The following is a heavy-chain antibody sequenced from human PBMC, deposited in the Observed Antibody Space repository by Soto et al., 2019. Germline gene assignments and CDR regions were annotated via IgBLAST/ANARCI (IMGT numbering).Heavy chain of an antibody. Sequence: EVQLVESGGGLVQPGGSLRLSCAASGFTFSSYEMNWVRQAPGKGLEWVSYISSSGSTIYYADTVKGRFTISRDNAKNSLYLQMNSLRAEDTAVYYCARGRSFYYYGMDVWGQGTTVTVSS. D-gene: IGHD1-26*01. CDR2: ISSSGSTI. CDR1: GFTFSSYE. CDR3: ARGRSFYYYGMDV. V-gene: IGHV3-48*03. J-gene: IGHJ6*02.